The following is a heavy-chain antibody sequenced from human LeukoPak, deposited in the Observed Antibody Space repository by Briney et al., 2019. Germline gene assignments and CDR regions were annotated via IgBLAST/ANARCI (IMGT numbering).Heavy chain of an antibody. CDR1: GFTFSSYP. J-gene: IGHJ4*02. D-gene: IGHD6-6*01. CDR3: AKNTQYSGYYDC. V-gene: IGHV3-23*01. CDR2: ISDSGGIT. Sequence: GGSLRLSCAASGFTFSSYPMTWVRQAPRKGPEWVSFISDSGGITYYADSVKGRFTISRDNSKNTLYLQMNSLRAEDTAVYYCAKNTQYSGYYDCWGQGTLVAVSS.